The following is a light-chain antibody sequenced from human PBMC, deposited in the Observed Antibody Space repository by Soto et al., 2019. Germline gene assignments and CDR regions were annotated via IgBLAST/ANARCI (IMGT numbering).Light chain of an antibody. V-gene: IGKV1-27*01. CDR3: QNYNSVPPLT. CDR1: QDIRNY. Sequence: DIQMTQSPSSLSASVGDRVTITCRASQDIRNYLAWYQQKPGKVPKLLIYVASTLQSGVPYRFSGSGYGTDFTLTISSLQPEDVATYYCQNYNSVPPLTFGGGTKGEIK. CDR2: VAS. J-gene: IGKJ4*01.